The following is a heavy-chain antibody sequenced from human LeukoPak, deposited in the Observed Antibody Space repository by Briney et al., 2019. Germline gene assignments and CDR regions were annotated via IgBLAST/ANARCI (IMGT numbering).Heavy chain of an antibody. CDR2: ISYDGTNK. Sequence: GESLRLSCAASGFTFSNHVIHWVRQAPGKGLEWLAVISYDGTNKYYADSMKGRFTISRDHSQSTVDLHMNNLRGADTAVYYCVRSPTYYNMDVWGKGTTVTVSS. V-gene: IGHV3-30*04. CDR3: VRSPTYYNMDV. CDR1: GFTFSNHV. J-gene: IGHJ6*03.